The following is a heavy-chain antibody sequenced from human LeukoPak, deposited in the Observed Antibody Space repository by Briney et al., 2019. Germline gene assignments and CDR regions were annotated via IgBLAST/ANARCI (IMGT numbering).Heavy chain of an antibody. J-gene: IGHJ6*03. D-gene: IGHD2-8*01. CDR1: GGSISSYY. CDR2: ICYSGST. Sequence: SETLSLTCTVSGGSISSYYWSWIRQPPGKGLEWIGYICYSGSTNYNPSLKSRVTISVDTSKSQFSLKLSSVTAADTAVYYCARLTNMEKDVTPTYYMDVWGKGTTVTVSS. V-gene: IGHV4-59*01. CDR3: ARLTNMEKDVTPTYYMDV.